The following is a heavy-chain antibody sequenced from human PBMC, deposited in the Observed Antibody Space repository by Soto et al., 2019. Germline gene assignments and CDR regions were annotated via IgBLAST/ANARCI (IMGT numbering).Heavy chain of an antibody. CDR3: ARSGGDYYYGMDG. CDR1: GGSFSGYY. D-gene: IGHD1-26*01. CDR2: INHSGST. Sequence: KTSETLSLTCAVYGGSFSGYYWSWIRQPPGKGLEWIGDINHSGSTNYNPSLKSRVSISVDTSKKKFSLKVKSVTAADTAVYYWARSGGDYYYGMDGWGQGTTVTVSS. J-gene: IGHJ6*02. V-gene: IGHV4-34*01.